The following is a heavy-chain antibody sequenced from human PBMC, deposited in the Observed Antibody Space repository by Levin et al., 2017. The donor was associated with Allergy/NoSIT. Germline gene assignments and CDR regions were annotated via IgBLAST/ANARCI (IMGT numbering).Heavy chain of an antibody. Sequence: SETLSLTCTVSGGSISSYYWSWIRQPPGKGLEWIGYIYYSGSTNYNPSLKSRVTISVDTSKNQFSLKLSSVTAADTAVYYCAREVKGYGLGPDDAFDSWGQGTMVTVSS. CDR2: IYYSGST. J-gene: IGHJ3*02. CDR1: GGSISSYY. D-gene: IGHD2-15*01. CDR3: AREVKGYGLGPDDAFDS. V-gene: IGHV4-59*01.